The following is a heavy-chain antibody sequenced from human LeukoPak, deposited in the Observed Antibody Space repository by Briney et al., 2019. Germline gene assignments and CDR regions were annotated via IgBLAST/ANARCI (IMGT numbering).Heavy chain of an antibody. D-gene: IGHD3-10*01. CDR2: IYGDGTT. Sequence: PGGSLRLSCEPSVFNVCRKYMTWVRQAPGEGLEWVSLIYGDGTTDNENSVKGRFHITRHKSKNTLYLQMNSMRAEDTDVYYCERGIIYLDYWGQGTLVTVSS. J-gene: IGHJ4*02. V-gene: IGHV3-53*04. CDR1: VFNVCRKY. CDR3: ERGIIYLDY.